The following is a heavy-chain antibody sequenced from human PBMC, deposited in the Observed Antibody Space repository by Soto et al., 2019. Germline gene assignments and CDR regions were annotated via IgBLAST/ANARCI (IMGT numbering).Heavy chain of an antibody. CDR3: ARVGITMIKP. V-gene: IGHV4-59*01. CDR1: GGSISSYY. CDR2: IYYSGST. J-gene: IGHJ5*02. Sequence: SETLSLTCTVSGGSISSYYWSWIRQAPGKGLEWIGFIYYSGSTNYNPSLKSRVTLSVDTSKNQFSLKLTSVTAADTAVYYCARVGITMIKPWGQGTLVTVSS. D-gene: IGHD3-22*01.